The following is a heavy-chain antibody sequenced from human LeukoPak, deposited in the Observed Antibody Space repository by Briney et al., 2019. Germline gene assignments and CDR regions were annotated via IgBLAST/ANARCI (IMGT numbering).Heavy chain of an antibody. V-gene: IGHV3-23*01. J-gene: IGHJ4*02. D-gene: IGHD5-18*01. CDR2: ISGSGGST. CDR1: GFTFSSYA. CDR3: ATGTPVDTVNDY. Sequence: GGSLRLSCAASGFTFSSYAMSWVRQAPGKGLEWVSAISGSGGSTYYAGSVKGRFTISRDNSKNTLYLQMNSLRAEDTAVYYCATGTPVDTVNDYWGQGTLVTVSS.